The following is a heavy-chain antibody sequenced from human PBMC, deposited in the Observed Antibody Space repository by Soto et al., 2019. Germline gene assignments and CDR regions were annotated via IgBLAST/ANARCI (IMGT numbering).Heavy chain of an antibody. CDR3: ARDLSGDSRGP. CDR2: IWYDGSNK. D-gene: IGHD3-22*01. Sequence: QVQLVESGGGVVQPGRSLRLSCAASGFTFSNYGMHWVRQAPGKGLEWVAVIWYDGSNKYYADSVKGRFTISRDNYKNTLDLQMNSLRAEDTAVYYCARDLSGDSRGPWGQGTLVTVSS. CDR1: GFTFSNYG. J-gene: IGHJ5*02. V-gene: IGHV3-33*01.